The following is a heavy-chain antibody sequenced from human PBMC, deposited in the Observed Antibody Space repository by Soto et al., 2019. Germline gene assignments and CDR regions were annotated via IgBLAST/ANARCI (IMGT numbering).Heavy chain of an antibody. J-gene: IGHJ4*02. CDR3: AKLLVLEWEVQYFDY. V-gene: IGHV3-30*18. D-gene: IGHD3-3*01. CDR1: GFSFSTSG. CDR2: IPYDGSHT. Sequence: QVHLVESGGGVVQPGRSLRLSCAASGFSFSTSGMHWVRQAPGKGLEWVAVIPYDGSHTYYADSVKGRFTISRDNSKNKLYLQMNSLRAEDTAVYYCAKLLVLEWEVQYFDYWGQGALVTVSS.